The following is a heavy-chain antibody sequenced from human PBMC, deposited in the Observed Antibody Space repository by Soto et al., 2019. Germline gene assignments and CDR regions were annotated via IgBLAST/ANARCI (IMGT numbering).Heavy chain of an antibody. Sequence: PGESLKISCTVSGYTFSTYWIGWVRQMPGKGLECMGIIYPADSDTRYSPSFQGQVSISVDQSITTAYLEWSSLKASDSAIYYCARLPSISGRYYFDYWGQGTLVTVPQ. CDR2: IYPADSDT. D-gene: IGHD1-1*01. V-gene: IGHV5-51*01. CDR3: ARLPSISGRYYFDY. CDR1: GYTFSTYW. J-gene: IGHJ4*02.